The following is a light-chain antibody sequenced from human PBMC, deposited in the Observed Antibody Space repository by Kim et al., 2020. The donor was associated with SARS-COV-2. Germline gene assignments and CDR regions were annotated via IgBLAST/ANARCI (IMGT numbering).Light chain of an antibody. CDR3: FLVV. V-gene: IGLV2-11*01. CDR2: DVS. Sequence: QSALTQPRSVSGSPGQSVTISCTGTSSDVGGHNYVSWYQQHPGKAPKLMIYDVSKRPSGVPDRFSGSKSVNTASLTISGLQAEDEADYYCFLVVF. J-gene: IGLJ2*01. CDR1: SSDVGGHNY.